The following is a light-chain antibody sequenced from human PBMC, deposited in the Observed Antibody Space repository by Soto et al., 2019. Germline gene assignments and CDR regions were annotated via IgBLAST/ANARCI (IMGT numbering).Light chain of an antibody. CDR1: NIGSES. J-gene: IGLJ1*01. Sequence: SYELTQPPSVSVAPGETARISCGGNNIGSESVRWYQQKPGQAPVLVIYYDADRPSGIPERFSGANTGNTATLTISRVEAGDEADYYCQVWDSSSDHHVFGTGTKVTVL. CDR3: QVWDSSSDHHV. V-gene: IGLV3-21*04. CDR2: YDA.